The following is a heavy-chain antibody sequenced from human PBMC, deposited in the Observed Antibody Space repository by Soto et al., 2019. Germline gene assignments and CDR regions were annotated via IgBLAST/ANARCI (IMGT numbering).Heavy chain of an antibody. CDR1: GGSFSGYH. J-gene: IGHJ4*02. CDR2: INHSGST. V-gene: IGHV4-34*01. Sequence: QVQLQQWGAGLLKPSETLSLTCAVYGGSFSGYHWSWIRQPPGKGLEWIGEINHSGSTNYNPSLKSRVTISVDTSKIQCSLKLSSVTAADTAVYYCARRKERGFSYWGQGTLVTVSS. CDR3: ARRKERGFSY.